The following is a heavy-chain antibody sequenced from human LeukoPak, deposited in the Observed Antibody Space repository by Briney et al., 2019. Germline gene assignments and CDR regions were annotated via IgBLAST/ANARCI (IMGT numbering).Heavy chain of an antibody. D-gene: IGHD2-2*01. CDR3: ARVECSSTSCYDHY. CDR1: GYTFTSYD. V-gene: IGHV1-18*01. CDR2: ISAYNGNT. J-gene: IGHJ4*02. Sequence: ASVKVSCKASGYTFTSYDINWVRQATGQGLEWMGWISAYNGNTNYAQKLQGGVTMTTDTSTSTAYMELRSLRSDDTAVYYCARVECSSTSCYDHYWGQGTLVTVSS.